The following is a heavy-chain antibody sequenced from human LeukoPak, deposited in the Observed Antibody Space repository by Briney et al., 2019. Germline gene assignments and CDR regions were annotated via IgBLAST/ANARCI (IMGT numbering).Heavy chain of an antibody. CDR2: IYTSGGT. CDR1: GGSISSYY. J-gene: IGHJ3*02. V-gene: IGHV4-4*09. CDR3: AGHRSSNGYNAFDI. D-gene: IGHD5-24*01. Sequence: PSETLSLTCTVSGGSISSYYWSWIRQPPGKGLEWIGYIYTSGGTSYNPSLKSRVTISVDTSKNQLSLRLSSVTAADTAVYYCAGHRSSNGYNAFDIWGQGTMVTVSS.